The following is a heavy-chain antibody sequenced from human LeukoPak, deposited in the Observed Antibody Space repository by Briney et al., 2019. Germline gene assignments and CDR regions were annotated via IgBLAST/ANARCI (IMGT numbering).Heavy chain of an antibody. J-gene: IGHJ4*02. CDR3: ARDSPQDYYDSSASYFDY. CDR1: GYTFTSYG. V-gene: IGHV1-18*01. CDR2: ISAYNGNT. D-gene: IGHD3-22*01. Sequence: ASVKVSCEASGYTFTSYGISWVRQAPGQGLEWMGWISAYNGNTNYAQKLQGRVTMTTDTSTSTAYMELRSLRSDDTAVYYCARDSPQDYYDSSASYFDYWGQGTLVTVSS.